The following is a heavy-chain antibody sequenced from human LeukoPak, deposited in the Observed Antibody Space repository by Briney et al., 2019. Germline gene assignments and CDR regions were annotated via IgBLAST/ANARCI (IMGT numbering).Heavy chain of an antibody. D-gene: IGHD3-16*02. CDR2: ISAYNGNT. Sequence: EASVKVSCKASGYTFTSYGISWVRQAPGQGLAWMGWISAYNGNTNYAQKLQGRVTMTTDTSTSTAYMELRSLRSDDTAVYYCASSYEDYVWGSYRFDYWGQGTLVTVSS. CDR3: ASSYEDYVWGSYRFDY. CDR1: GYTFTSYG. J-gene: IGHJ4*02. V-gene: IGHV1-18*01.